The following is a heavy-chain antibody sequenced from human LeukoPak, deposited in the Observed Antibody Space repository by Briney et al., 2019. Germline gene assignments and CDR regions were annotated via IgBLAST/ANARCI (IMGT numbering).Heavy chain of an antibody. CDR3: ARGATMVRGVRDWFDP. CDR2: IYTSGST. D-gene: IGHD3-10*01. CDR1: GGSISSYY. J-gene: IGHJ5*02. Sequence: SETLSLTCTVSGGSISSYYWSWIRQPAGKGLEWIGRIYTSGSTNYNPSLKSRVTISADKSKNQFSLKLSSVTAADTAVYYCARGATMVRGVRDWFDPWGQGTLVTVSS. V-gene: IGHV4-4*07.